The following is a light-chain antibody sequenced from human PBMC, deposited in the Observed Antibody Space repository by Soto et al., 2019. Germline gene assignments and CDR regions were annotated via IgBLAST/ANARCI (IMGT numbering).Light chain of an antibody. CDR1: QSVSSSY. CDR2: GAS. CDR3: QQRSNWLSIT. J-gene: IGKJ5*01. V-gene: IGKV3D-20*02. Sequence: EIVLTQSPVTLSLSPGERATLSCRASQSVSSSYLAWYQQKPGQAPRLLIYGASSRATGIPDRFSGSGSGTDFTLTISRLEPEDFAVYYCQQRSNWLSITFGQGTRLEIK.